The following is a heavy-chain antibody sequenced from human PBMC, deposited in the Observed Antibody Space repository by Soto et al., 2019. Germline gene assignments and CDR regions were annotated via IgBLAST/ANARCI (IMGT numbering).Heavy chain of an antibody. CDR3: AKWGGAGRDY. D-gene: IGHD1-26*01. J-gene: IGHJ4*02. CDR2: VNEDGSEK. CDR1: GFTFSSYY. Sequence: GGSLRLSCAASGFTFSSYYMSWVRQAQGKGLEWVANVNEDGSEKYYVDSVKGRFTVSRDNAKNSLYLQMNSLRAEDTAVYYCAKWGGAGRDYWGQGTLVTVSS. V-gene: IGHV3-7*01.